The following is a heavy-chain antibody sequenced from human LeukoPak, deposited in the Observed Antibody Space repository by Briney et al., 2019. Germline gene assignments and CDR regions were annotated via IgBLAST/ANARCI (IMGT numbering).Heavy chain of an antibody. D-gene: IGHD2-2*03. CDR2: ISPYNSNT. Sequence: ASVKVSCKSSGYTFTTYGISWMRQAPGQSLEWMGWISPYNSNTNYAQKLQGRVTMTTDTSTSTAYMELRSLRSDDTAVYYCARDDVGYCSSTSCSRFDYWGQGTLVTVSS. CDR1: GYTFTTYG. CDR3: ARDDVGYCSSTSCSRFDY. J-gene: IGHJ4*02. V-gene: IGHV1-18*01.